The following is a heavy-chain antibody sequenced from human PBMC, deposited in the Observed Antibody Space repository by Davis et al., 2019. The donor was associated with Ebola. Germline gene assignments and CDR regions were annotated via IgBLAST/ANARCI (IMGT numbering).Heavy chain of an antibody. CDR2: INHSGST. J-gene: IGHJ6*02. V-gene: IGHV4-34*01. CDR1: GGSFSGYY. CDR3: ARHKGRVRYYGMDV. Sequence: SETLSLTCAVYGGSFSGYYWSWIRQSPGKGLEWIGEINHSGSTNYNPSLKSRVTISVDTSKNQFSLKLSSVTAADTAVYYCARHKGRVRYYGMDVWGQGTTVTVSS.